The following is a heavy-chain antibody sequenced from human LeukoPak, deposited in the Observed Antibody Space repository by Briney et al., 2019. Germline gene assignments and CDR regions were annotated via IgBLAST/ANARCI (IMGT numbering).Heavy chain of an antibody. Sequence: PSETLSLTCTVSGGSISSYYWSWIRQPPGKGLEWIGDIYYSGSTNYNPSLKSRVTISVDTSKNQFSLKLSSVTAADTAVYYCARGDTAMATPYFDYWGQGTLVTVSS. CDR2: IYYSGST. CDR3: ARGDTAMATPYFDY. V-gene: IGHV4-59*01. CDR1: GGSISSYY. D-gene: IGHD5-18*01. J-gene: IGHJ4*02.